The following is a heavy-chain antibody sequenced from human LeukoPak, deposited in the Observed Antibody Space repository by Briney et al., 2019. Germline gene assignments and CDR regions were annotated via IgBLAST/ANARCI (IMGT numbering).Heavy chain of an antibody. Sequence: GSSVKVSCKASGGTFSSYAISWVRQAPGQGLEWMGGIIPIFGTANYEQKFQGRVTISTDESTSTAYMELSSLRSEDTAVYYCARDSSRGLYYYYYMDVWGKGTTVTVSS. J-gene: IGHJ6*03. V-gene: IGHV1-69*05. CDR3: ARDSSRGLYYYYYMDV. CDR1: GGTFSSYA. D-gene: IGHD6-13*01. CDR2: IIPIFGTA.